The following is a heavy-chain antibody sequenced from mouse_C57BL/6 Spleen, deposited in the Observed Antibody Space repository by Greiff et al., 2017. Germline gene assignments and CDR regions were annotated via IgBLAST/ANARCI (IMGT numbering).Heavy chain of an antibody. CDR2: IDPSDSYT. V-gene: IGHV1-59*01. J-gene: IGHJ4*01. CDR1: GYTFTSYW. CDR3: ARGGIYYGSMDY. D-gene: IGHD2-2*01. Sequence: QVQLQQSGAELVRPGTSVKLSCKASGYTFTSYWMHWVKQRPGQGLEWIGVIDPSDSYTNYNQKFKGKATLTVDTSSSTAYMQLSSLTSEDSAVYYCARGGIYYGSMDYWGQGTSVTVSS.